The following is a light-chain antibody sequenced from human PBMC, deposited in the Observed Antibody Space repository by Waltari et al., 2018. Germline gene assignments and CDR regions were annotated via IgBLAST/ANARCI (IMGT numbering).Light chain of an antibody. CDR3: QSVDVTALP. CDR2: KDT. CDR1: LLPKPF. J-gene: IGLJ2*01. Sequence: SYELTQPPSVSVSPGQTAPITCPGDLLPKPFAYWYQQRPGQAPVLLIYKDTERASGIPERFAGSTSGTTVTLTIAGVQAEDEADYFCQSVDVTALPFGGGTRLTVL. V-gene: IGLV3-25*03.